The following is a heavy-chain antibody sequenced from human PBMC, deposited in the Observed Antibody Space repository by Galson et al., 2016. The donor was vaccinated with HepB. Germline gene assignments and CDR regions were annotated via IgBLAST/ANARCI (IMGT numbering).Heavy chain of an antibody. J-gene: IGHJ3*02. D-gene: IGHD4-17*01. V-gene: IGHV3-7*01. CDR2: TKQDGSEK. CDR3: ARFDYGDYNDAFDI. Sequence: SLRLSCAASRFTFSSHWMSWVRQAPGKGLEWVANTKQDGSEKYYVDSVKGRFSISRDNGKDSLYLQMNSLRAEDTALYYCARFDYGDYNDAFDIWGQGTMVTVSS. CDR1: RFTFSSHW.